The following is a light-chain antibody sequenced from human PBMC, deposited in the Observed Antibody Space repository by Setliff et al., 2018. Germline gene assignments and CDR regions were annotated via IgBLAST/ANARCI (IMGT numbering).Light chain of an antibody. CDR1: GSDVGSSNL. Sequence: QSALAQPASVSGSPGQSITISCTGTGSDVGSSNLVSWYQHHPGKAPKLIIYEVNKRPSGVSNHFSGSKSDNTASLTISGLQAEDEADYYCCSSYASSSILVFGGGT. CDR2: EVN. CDR3: CSSYASSSILV. J-gene: IGLJ3*02. V-gene: IGLV2-23*02.